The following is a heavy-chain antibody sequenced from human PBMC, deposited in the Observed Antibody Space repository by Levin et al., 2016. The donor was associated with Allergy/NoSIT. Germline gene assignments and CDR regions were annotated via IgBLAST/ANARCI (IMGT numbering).Heavy chain of an antibody. CDR1: GFTFSSFA. J-gene: IGHJ4*02. CDR2: INGPGTST. D-gene: IGHD6-19*01. CDR3: TRTDPSGWYADLFEY. Sequence: GGSLRLSCSASGFTFSSFAMSWVRQAPGKGLEWVSAINGPGTSTYYSESVKGRFTISRDSAKNTLFLQMNSLRVEDTGVYYCTRTDPSGWYADLFEYWGQGSLVTVSS. V-gene: IGHV3-23*01.